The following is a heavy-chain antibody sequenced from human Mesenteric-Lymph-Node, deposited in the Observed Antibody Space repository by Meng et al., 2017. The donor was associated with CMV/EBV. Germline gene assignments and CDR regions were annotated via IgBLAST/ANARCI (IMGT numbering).Heavy chain of an antibody. V-gene: IGHV3-21*01. CDR3: ARDCSSTSCYSWRWFDP. CDR2: ISSSSSYI. D-gene: IGHD2-2*02. Sequence: GGSLRLSCAASGFTFSSYSMNWVRQAPGKGLEWVSSISSSSSYIYYADSVKGRFTISRDNAKNSLYLQMNSLRAEDTAVYYCARDCSSTSCYSWRWFDPWGQGTLVTVSS. J-gene: IGHJ5*02. CDR1: GFTFSSYS.